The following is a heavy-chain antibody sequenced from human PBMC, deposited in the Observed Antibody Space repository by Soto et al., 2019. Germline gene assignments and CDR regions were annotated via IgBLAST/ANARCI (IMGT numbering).Heavy chain of an antibody. D-gene: IGHD6-13*01. CDR1: GGSFSGYY. J-gene: IGHJ6*02. CDR3: ARGRIIAAAGYYYYHYGMDV. V-gene: IGHV4-34*01. CDR2: INHSGST. Sequence: PSETLSLTCAVYGGSFSGYYWSWIRQPPEKGLEWIGEINHSGSTNYNPSLKSRVTISVDTSKNQFSLKLSSVTAADTAVYYCARGRIIAAAGYYYYHYGMDVWGQRTTVTVSS.